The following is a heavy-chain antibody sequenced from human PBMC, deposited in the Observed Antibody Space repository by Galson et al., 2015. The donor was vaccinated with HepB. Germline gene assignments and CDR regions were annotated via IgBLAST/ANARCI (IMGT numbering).Heavy chain of an antibody. CDR1: GYTFTSYA. V-gene: IGHV1-3*01. J-gene: IGHJ5*02. D-gene: IGHD3-3*01. Sequence: SVKVSCKASGYTFTSYAMHWVRQAPGQRLEWMGWINAGNGNTKYSQKFQGRVTITRDTSASTAYMELSSLRSEDTAVYYCARGRQTIFGVVSIIGSWFDPWGQGTLVTVSS. CDR3: ARGRQTIFGVVSIIGSWFDP. CDR2: INAGNGNT.